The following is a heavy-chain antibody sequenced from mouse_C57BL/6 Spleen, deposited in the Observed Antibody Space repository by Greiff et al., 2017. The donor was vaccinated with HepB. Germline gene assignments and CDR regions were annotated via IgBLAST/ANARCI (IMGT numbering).Heavy chain of an antibody. D-gene: IGHD1-1*01. Sequence: EVKLMESGGGLVQPGGSLKLSCAASGFTFSDYYMYWVRQTPEKRLEWVAYISNGGGSTYYPDTVKGRFTISRDNAKNTLYLQMSRLKSEDTAMYYCARRGSTVPSSYAMDYWGQGTSVTVSS. J-gene: IGHJ4*01. CDR3: ARRGSTVPSSYAMDY. CDR2: ISNGGGST. CDR1: GFTFSDYY. V-gene: IGHV5-12*01.